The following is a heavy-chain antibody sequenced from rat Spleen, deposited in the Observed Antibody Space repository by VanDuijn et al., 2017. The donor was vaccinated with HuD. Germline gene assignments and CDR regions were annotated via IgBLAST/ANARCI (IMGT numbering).Heavy chain of an antibody. Sequence: EVQLVESGGGLVQPGRSLKLSCAASGFTYSNYVMAWVRQAPTKGLEWVASISYDGSSTYYRDSVKGRFTISRDNAKSTLYLQMDSLRSEDTATYYCATHTTGIPLFAYWGQGTLVTVSS. CDR1: GFTYSNYV. V-gene: IGHV5-29*01. CDR2: ISYDGSST. D-gene: IGHD1-9*01. J-gene: IGHJ3*01. CDR3: ATHTTGIPLFAY.